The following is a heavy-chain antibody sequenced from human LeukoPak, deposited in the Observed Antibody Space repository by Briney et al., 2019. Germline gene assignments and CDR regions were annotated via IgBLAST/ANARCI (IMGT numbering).Heavy chain of an antibody. Sequence: GGSLRLSCAASGFTFDDYAMHWVRQAPGKGLEWVSSISSSSSYIYYADSVKGRFTISRDNAKNSLYLQMNSLRAEDTAVYYCARVIAFRGYMDVWGKGTTVTVSS. CDR2: ISSSSSYI. CDR3: ARVIAFRGYMDV. D-gene: IGHD3-16*02. J-gene: IGHJ6*03. V-gene: IGHV3-21*01. CDR1: GFTFDDYA.